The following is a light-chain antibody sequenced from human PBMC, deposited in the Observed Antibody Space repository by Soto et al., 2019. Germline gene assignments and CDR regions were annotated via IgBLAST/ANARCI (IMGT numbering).Light chain of an antibody. Sequence: EIVMTQSPATLSVSPGERATLSCRASQSVSSNLAWYQQKPGQAPRLLIYGASTRATGIPARFSGSGSGTEFTLTISSLQSEDFAVYYCQQRSNPLTFGGGTKVEIK. CDR2: GAS. J-gene: IGKJ4*01. V-gene: IGKV3-15*01. CDR3: QQRSNPLT. CDR1: QSVSSN.